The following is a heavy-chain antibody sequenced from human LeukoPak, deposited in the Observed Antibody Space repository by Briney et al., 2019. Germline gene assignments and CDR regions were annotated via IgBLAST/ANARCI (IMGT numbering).Heavy chain of an antibody. D-gene: IGHD3-10*01. CDR1: GFTFSRYW. CDR2: VRQDGSVK. CDR3: ARDSSAAGTFDY. Sequence: GGSLRLSFAASGFTFSRYWMHWVRQPPGKGLEWLADVRQDGSVKYYVDSLKGRITISRGNAENSLYLQLNSLRAEDTAVYYCARDSSAAGTFDYWGQGALVTVSS. V-gene: IGHV3-7*04. J-gene: IGHJ4*02.